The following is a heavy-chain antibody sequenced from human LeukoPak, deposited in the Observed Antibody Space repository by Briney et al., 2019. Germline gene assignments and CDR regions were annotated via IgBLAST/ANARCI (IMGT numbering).Heavy chain of an antibody. J-gene: IGHJ4*02. CDR1: GGSISSYY. CDR3: ARLVRYYYDSSGSYYFDY. D-gene: IGHD3-22*01. CDR2: IYYSGST. Sequence: SETLSLTCTVSGGSISSYYWSWIRQPPGKGLEWIGYIYYSGSTNYNPSLKSRVTISVDTSKTQFSLRLSSVTAADTAVYYCARLVRYYYDSSGSYYFDYWGQGTLVTVSS. V-gene: IGHV4-59*08.